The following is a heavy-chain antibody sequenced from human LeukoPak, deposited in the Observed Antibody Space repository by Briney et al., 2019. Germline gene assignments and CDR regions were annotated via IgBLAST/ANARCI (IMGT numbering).Heavy chain of an antibody. D-gene: IGHD3-10*01. CDR2: IYHSGST. CDR1: GGFISSSNW. CDR3: ARVRELLWFGAFSFDAFDI. Sequence: SGTLSLTCAVSGGFISSSNWWSWVRQPPGKGLEWIGEIYHSGSTNYNPSLKSRVTISVDKSKNQFSLKLSSVTAADTAVYYCARVRELLWFGAFSFDAFDIWGQGTMVTVSS. V-gene: IGHV4-4*02. J-gene: IGHJ3*02.